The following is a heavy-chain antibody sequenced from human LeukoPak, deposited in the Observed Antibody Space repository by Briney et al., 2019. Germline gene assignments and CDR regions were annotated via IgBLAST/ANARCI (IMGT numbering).Heavy chain of an antibody. V-gene: IGHV3-21*01. CDR1: GFTFSSYS. CDR2: IDSSSSYI. Sequence: TPGGSLRLSCAASGFTFSSYSMNWVRQAPGKGKEWVSSIDSSSSYIYSADSVKGRFTTSRDNAKNSLYLQMNSLRAEDTAVYYCARVSTPSGYYYYGMDVWGQGTTVTVSS. D-gene: IGHD6-25*01. CDR3: ARVSTPSGYYYYGMDV. J-gene: IGHJ6*02.